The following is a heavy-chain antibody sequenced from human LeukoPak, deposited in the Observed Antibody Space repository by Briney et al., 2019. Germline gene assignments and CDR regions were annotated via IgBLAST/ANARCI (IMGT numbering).Heavy chain of an antibody. J-gene: IGHJ4*02. Sequence: GGSLRLSCAASGFDFSHHYMTWVRQAPGKGPEWVAKISPDGGVSQYVDSVKGRFTISRDNSKNSLSLHMSSLRVEDTALYFCAKEEFWRFDFWGQGALVTVS. CDR3: AKEEFWRFDF. CDR1: GFDFSHHY. D-gene: IGHD1-1*01. CDR2: ISPDGGVS. V-gene: IGHV3-7*03.